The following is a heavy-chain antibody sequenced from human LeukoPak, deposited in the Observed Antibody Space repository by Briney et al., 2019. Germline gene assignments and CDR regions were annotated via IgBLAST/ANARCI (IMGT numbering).Heavy chain of an antibody. CDR2: IKEKGSKK. CDR1: GFTFSSYW. J-gene: IGHJ4*02. Sequence: PGGSLRLSCAASGFTFSSYWMTWDSQAPGKGLEWVANIKEKGSKKTYVDSVKDRLTISRENATNSLYFQMNSQRTEDPAVYHCETPLDYYVRIGYRQGGDWGQGTLVTVSS. V-gene: IGHV3-7*03. D-gene: IGHD3-10*02. CDR3: ETPLDYYVRIGYRQGGD.